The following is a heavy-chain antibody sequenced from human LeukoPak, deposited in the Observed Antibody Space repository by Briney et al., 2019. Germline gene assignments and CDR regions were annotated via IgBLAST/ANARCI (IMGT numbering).Heavy chain of an antibody. CDR3: AKDISSYYGSGSYYNY. V-gene: IGHV3-23*01. J-gene: IGHJ4*02. D-gene: IGHD3-10*01. CDR2: ISGSGGST. Sequence: GGSLRLSCAASGFTFSSYAMSWVRQAPAKGLEWVSAISGSGGSTYYADSVKGRFTISRDNSKNTLYLQMNSLRAEDTAVYYCAKDISSYYGSGSYYNYWGQGTLVTVSS. CDR1: GFTFSSYA.